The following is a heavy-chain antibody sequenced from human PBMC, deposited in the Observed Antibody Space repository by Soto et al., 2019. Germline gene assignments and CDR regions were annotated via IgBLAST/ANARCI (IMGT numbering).Heavy chain of an antibody. CDR2: ISAYNGNT. D-gene: IGHD3-22*01. V-gene: IGHV1-18*01. J-gene: IGHJ4*02. CDR3: ARDHGNDSSGYLDPYFDY. CDR1: GYTFTSYG. Sequence: ASVKVSCKASGYTFTSYGISWVRQAPGQGLEWMGWISAYNGNTNYAQKLQGRVTMTTDTSTSTAYMELRSLRSDDTAVYYCARDHGNDSSGYLDPYFDYWGQGTLVTVSS.